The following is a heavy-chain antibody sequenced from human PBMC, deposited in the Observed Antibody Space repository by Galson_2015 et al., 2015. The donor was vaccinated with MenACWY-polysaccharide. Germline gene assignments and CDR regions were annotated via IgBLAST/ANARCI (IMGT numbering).Heavy chain of an antibody. J-gene: IGHJ6*02. V-gene: IGHV3-11*01. CDR1: GFSLGALY. Sequence: SLRLSCAASGFSLGALYMSWIRQAPGKGLEWLSYISKSGYSIYYGDSVKGRFANSRYNAKNSLYLQLNSLEVEDTAIYYCARGHFGLDVWGQGTTVTVSS. CDR2: ISKSGYSI. CDR3: ARGHFGLDV.